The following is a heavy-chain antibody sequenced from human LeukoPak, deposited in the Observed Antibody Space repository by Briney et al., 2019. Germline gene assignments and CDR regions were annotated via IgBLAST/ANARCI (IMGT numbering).Heavy chain of an antibody. CDR1: GSTFSTYT. D-gene: IGHD6-19*01. CDR2: MSYDGSNK. V-gene: IGHV3-30*04. Sequence: GGSLRLSCAASGSTFSTYTMHWVRQAPGKGLEWVAVMSYDGSNKYYSDSVRGRFTISRDISKNTLYLQMSSLRGEDTAMYYCARGSSAWYHDSWGQGTLVTVSS. CDR3: ARGSSAWYHDS. J-gene: IGHJ4*02.